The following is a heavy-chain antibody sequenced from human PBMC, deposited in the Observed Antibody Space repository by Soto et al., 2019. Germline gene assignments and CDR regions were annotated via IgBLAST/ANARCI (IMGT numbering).Heavy chain of an antibody. Sequence: GGSLRLSCVGSGFRFSDYPLNWVRQPPGQGLEWVANINRLGTSTNYVDSVRGRFSTSRDSTRNSLYLYMDSLRVEDTATYYCVRGTPTPGLDIWGRGTTVTVSS. CDR1: GFRFSDYP. J-gene: IGHJ6*02. CDR2: INRLGTST. D-gene: IGHD1-1*01. V-gene: IGHV3-7*03. CDR3: VRGTPTPGLDI.